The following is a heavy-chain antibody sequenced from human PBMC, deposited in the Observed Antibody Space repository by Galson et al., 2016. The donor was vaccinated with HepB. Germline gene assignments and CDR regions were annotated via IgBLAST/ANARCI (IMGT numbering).Heavy chain of an antibody. CDR2: SE. D-gene: IGHD5-18*01. CDR1: GFTFSSYA. V-gene: IGHV3-30*03. J-gene: IGHJ4*02. CDR3: ARCVDTFMAPFDY. Sequence: SLRLSCAASGFTFSSYAMTWVRQAPGKGLEWVGDSEYYPDSVKGRFTISRDNSKNTLYLQMNSLRPEDTAVYYCARCVDTFMAPFDYWGQGTLLTVSS.